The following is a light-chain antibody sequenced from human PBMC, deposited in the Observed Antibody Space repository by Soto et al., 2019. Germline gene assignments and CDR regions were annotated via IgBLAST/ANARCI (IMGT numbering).Light chain of an antibody. CDR2: VAS. J-gene: IGKJ5*01. Sequence: EKVLTQFPVTLSLSPGERATLSCRASQSVSINLAWYQQKPGQARRLLIYVASTRATGIPARFSGSGSGTEFTLTISSLQSEDFAVYYCKQYGSSPSNTVGQGTRLEIK. CDR3: KQYGSSPSNT. V-gene: IGKV3-15*01. CDR1: QSVSIN.